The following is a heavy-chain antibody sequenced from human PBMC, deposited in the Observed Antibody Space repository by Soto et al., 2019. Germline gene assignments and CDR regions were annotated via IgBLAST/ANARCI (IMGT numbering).Heavy chain of an antibody. Sequence: SETLSLTCTVSGGSISRGGYYWSWIRQHPGKGLEWIGYIYYSGSTYYNPSLKSRVTISVDTSKNQFSLKLSSVTAADTAVYYCASAQYYYGSGETYGMDVWGQGTTVTVSS. V-gene: IGHV4-31*03. D-gene: IGHD3-10*01. CDR2: IYYSGST. J-gene: IGHJ6*02. CDR3: ASAQYYYGSGETYGMDV. CDR1: GGSISRGGYY.